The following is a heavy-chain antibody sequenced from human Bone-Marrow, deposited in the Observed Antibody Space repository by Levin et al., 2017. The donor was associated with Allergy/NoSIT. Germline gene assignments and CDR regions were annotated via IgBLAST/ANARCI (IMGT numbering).Heavy chain of an antibody. D-gene: IGHD1-20*01. CDR1: GGIFSSSV. V-gene: IGHV1-69*06. Sequence: ASVKVSCKASGGIFSSSVISWVRQAPGQGLEWMGGIITIFGTAIYAQKFQGRVTIIADKFTNTVYMELGSPRSEDTAVYYCAASTVITAINRKYAMDVWGQGTTVTVSS. CDR3: AASTVITAINRKYAMDV. CDR2: IITIFGTA. J-gene: IGHJ6*02.